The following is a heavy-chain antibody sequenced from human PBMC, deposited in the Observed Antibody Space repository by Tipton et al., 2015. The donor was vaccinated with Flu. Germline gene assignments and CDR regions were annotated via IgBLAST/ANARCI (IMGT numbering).Heavy chain of an antibody. J-gene: IGHJ5*02. CDR1: GGSFSASY. D-gene: IGHD4-11*01. CDR3: ARRDFSNYVSEPKNWFDP. CDR2: IYHSGST. V-gene: IGHV4-34*01. Sequence: LRLSCAVYGGSFSASYWGWIRQPPGKGLEWIGEIYHSGSTNYNPSLKSRVTISVDTSKNQFSLKLSSVTAADTAVYYCARRDFSNYVSEPKNWFDPWGQGTLVTVSS.